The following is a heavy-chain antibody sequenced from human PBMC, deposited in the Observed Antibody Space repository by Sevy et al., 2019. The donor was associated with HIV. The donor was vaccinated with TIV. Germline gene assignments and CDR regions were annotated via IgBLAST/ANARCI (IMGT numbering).Heavy chain of an antibody. D-gene: IGHD3-10*01. CDR1: GFTFNNYN. J-gene: IGHJ4*02. Sequence: GGSLRLSCAASGFTFNNYNMNWVRQAPGKGLEWVSSLSGSSNYIYYAESLKGRFIISRDNAKDTLYLQMNSLRADDSAVYYCARGPPDGSYDYFDSWGQGTRVTVSS. CDR3: ARGPPDGSYDYFDS. CDR2: LSGSSNYI. V-gene: IGHV3-21*06.